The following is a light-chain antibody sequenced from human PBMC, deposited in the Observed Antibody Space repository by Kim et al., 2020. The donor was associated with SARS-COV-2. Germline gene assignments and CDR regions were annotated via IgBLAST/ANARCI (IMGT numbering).Light chain of an antibody. J-gene: IGKJ1*01. CDR2: AAS. Sequence: AIQMTQSPSSLSASVGDRVTITCRASHGIRHDLGWYQQKPGKAPNLLIYAASNLQSGVPSRFSGSGSDRDFTLTITSLQPEDFATYYCLQDYSYPRTFGQGTKVDIK. V-gene: IGKV1-6*01. CDR1: HGIRHD. CDR3: LQDYSYPRT.